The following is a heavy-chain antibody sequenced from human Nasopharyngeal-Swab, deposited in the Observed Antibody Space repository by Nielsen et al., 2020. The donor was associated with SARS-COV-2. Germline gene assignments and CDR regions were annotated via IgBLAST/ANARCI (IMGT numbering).Heavy chain of an antibody. CDR3: GVAGGY. CDR1: GFTFNNYN. J-gene: IGHJ4*02. D-gene: IGHD3-10*01. V-gene: IGHV3-21*01. Sequence: GESLKISCAASGFTFNNYNFNWVRQAPGKGLEWVSSISSSSSYIYYADSVKGRFTISRDNAKNTLYLQMNSRRAEDTAVYYCGVAGGYWGQGTLVTVSS. CDR2: ISSSSSYI.